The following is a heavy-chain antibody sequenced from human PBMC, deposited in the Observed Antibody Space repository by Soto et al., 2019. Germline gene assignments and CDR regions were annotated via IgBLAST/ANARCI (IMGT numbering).Heavy chain of an antibody. Sequence: GASVKVSCKSSVYTFTSSAITWVRQAPGQRLEWMGWINGGNGNTKYSQKLQGRVTITRDTSASTAYMELSSLRSEDTAVYYCARDSFGDYIDYRGQGAPVTVSS. D-gene: IGHD3-10*01. V-gene: IGHV1-3*01. CDR1: VYTFTSSA. J-gene: IGHJ4*02. CDR2: INGGNGNT. CDR3: ARDSFGDYIDY.